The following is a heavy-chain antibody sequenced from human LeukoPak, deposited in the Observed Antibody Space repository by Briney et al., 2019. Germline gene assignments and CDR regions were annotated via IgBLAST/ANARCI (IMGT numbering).Heavy chain of an antibody. Sequence: GGSLRLSCAASEFTFSDYWMTWVRQAPGKGLEWVANVNQDGNNKNYVESVKGRFTISRDNAKNSLYLQMNSLRAEDTAVYYCARILGGDEGADNWGQGTLVTVSS. CDR1: EFTFSDYW. D-gene: IGHD1-26*01. J-gene: IGHJ4*02. CDR3: ARILGGDEGADN. CDR2: VNQDGNNK. V-gene: IGHV3-7*01.